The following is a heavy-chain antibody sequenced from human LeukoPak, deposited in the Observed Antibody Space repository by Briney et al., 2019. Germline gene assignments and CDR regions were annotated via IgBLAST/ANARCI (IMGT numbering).Heavy chain of an antibody. Sequence: PGGSLRLSCAASGFTFSSYGMHWVRQAPGKGLEWVAVISYDGSNKYYADSVKGRFTISRDNSKNTLYLQMNSLRAEDTAVYYCAKIPYSGYDGYWGQGTLVTVSS. D-gene: IGHD5-12*01. CDR3: AKIPYSGYDGY. CDR2: ISYDGSNK. CDR1: GFTFSSYG. V-gene: IGHV3-30*18. J-gene: IGHJ4*02.